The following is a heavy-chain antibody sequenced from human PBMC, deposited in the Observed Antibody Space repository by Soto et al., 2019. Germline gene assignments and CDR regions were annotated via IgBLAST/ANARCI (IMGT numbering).Heavy chain of an antibody. CDR2: INAGNGNT. CDR1: GYTFTSYA. J-gene: IGHJ4*02. Sequence: QVQLVQSGAEEKKPGASVKVSCKASGYTFTSYAMHWVRQAPGQRLEWMGWINAGNGNTKYSQKFQGRVTITRDTSASTAYKELSSLRTEDTAVYSSAGAPGGSGSFVDYWGQGTLVTVSS. D-gene: IGHD1-26*01. CDR3: AGAPGGSGSFVDY. V-gene: IGHV1-3*05.